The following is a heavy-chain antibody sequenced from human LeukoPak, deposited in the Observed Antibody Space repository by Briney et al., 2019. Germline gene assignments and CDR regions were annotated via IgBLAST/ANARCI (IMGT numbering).Heavy chain of an antibody. D-gene: IGHD3-10*01. CDR2: INPNSGGT. Sequence: ASVKVSCKASGYTFTGYYMHWVRQAPGQGLEWMGWINPNSGGTNYAQKFQGRVTMTRDTSISTAYMALSRLRSDDTAVYYCARGHYYGSGSYFDYWGQGTLVTVSS. CDR1: GYTFTGYY. V-gene: IGHV1-2*02. J-gene: IGHJ4*02. CDR3: ARGHYYGSGSYFDY.